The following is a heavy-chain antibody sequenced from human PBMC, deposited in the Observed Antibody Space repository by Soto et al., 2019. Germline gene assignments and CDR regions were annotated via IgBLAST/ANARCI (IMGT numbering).Heavy chain of an antibody. D-gene: IGHD6-13*01. Sequence: GGSLRLSCAASGFTFSSYGMHWVRQAPGKGLEWVAVISYDGSNKYYAGSVKGRFTTSRDNSKNTLYLQMNSLRAEDTALYYCAKDRIAFGYYYYGMDVWGQGTTVTVSS. CDR2: ISYDGSNK. J-gene: IGHJ6*02. CDR1: GFTFSSYG. V-gene: IGHV3-30*18. CDR3: AKDRIAFGYYYYGMDV.